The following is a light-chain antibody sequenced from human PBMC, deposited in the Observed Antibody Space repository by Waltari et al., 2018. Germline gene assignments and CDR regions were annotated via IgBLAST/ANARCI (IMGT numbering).Light chain of an antibody. CDR2: DVS. CDR3: SSQSSNNVVL. J-gene: IGLJ2*01. CDR1: SNDVGGYTS. V-gene: IGLV2-14*01. Sequence: QSALTQPASVSGSPGQSVTIFCTGTSNDVGGYTSVSWYQEHPGQAPRVIIYDVSDPPSGVSDRVSGSTSGNTASLTISGVQAGDEADYDCSSQSSNNVVLVGGGTKLTGL.